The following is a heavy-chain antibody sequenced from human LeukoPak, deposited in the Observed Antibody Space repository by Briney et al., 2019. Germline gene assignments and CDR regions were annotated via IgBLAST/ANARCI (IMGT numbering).Heavy chain of an antibody. D-gene: IGHD2-2*01. CDR3: ARLCSSTSCIWGYYYGMDV. V-gene: IGHV4-34*01. CDR1: GGSFSGYY. Sequence: SETLSLTCAVYGGSFSGYYWSWIRQPPGKGLEWIGEINHSGSTNYNPSLKSRVTISVDTSKNQFSLKLSSVTAADTAVYYCARLCSSTSCIWGYYYGMDVWGQGTTATVSS. J-gene: IGHJ6*02. CDR2: INHSGST.